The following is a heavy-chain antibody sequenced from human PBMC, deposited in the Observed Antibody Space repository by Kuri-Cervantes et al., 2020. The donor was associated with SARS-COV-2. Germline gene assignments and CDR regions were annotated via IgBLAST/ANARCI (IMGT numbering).Heavy chain of an antibody. CDR2: ISSSSSYI. Sequence: GESLKISCAASGLTFSSYSMNWVRQAPGKGLEWVSSISSSSSYIYYADSVKGRFTVSRDNAKNSLYLQMNSLRAEDTAVYYCARGNYHAPYNNYYYMDVWGEGTTVTVSS. CDR1: GLTFSSYS. J-gene: IGHJ6*03. CDR3: ARGNYHAPYNNYYYMDV. D-gene: IGHD1-7*01. V-gene: IGHV3-21*01.